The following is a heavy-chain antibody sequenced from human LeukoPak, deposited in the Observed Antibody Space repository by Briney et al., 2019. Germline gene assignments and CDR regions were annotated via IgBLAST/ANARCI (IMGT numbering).Heavy chain of an antibody. V-gene: IGHV4-39*01. CDR3: ARHHAGLYCSSTSCLNWFDP. Sequence: PSETLSLTCTVSGGSISSSSYYWGWIRQPPGKGLEWIGSIYYSGSTYYNPSLKSRVTISVDTSKTQFSLKLSSVTAADTAVYYCARHHAGLYCSSTSCLNWFDPWGQGTLVTVSS. CDR1: GGSISSSSYY. J-gene: IGHJ5*02. D-gene: IGHD2-2*01. CDR2: IYYSGST.